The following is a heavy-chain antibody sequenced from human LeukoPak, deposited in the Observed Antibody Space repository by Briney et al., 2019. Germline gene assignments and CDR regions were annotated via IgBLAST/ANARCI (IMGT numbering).Heavy chain of an antibody. D-gene: IGHD5-18*01. V-gene: IGHV1-69*01. CDR3: ARVPRCSYGPNNPAASDY. J-gene: IGHJ4*02. CDR2: IIPMLGTG. CDR1: GGTFSGYA. Sequence: SVKVSCKASGGTFSGYAVSWVRQVPGQGLEWMGGIIPMLGTGNYAPKFQGRVTITADESRSTVYMEMRSLRSDDTAVYYCARVPRCSYGPNNPAASDYWGQGTLVTVSS.